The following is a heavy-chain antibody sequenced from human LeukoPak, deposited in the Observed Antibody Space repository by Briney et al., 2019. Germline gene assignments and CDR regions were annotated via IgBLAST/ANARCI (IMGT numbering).Heavy chain of an antibody. V-gene: IGHV3-23*01. CDR3: AKEPAVIVVVPAAPVSKTDY. D-gene: IGHD2-2*01. J-gene: IGHJ4*02. CDR1: GFTFSSYS. Sequence: GGSLRLSCAASGFTFSSYSMSWVRQAPGKGLEWVSAISGSDGSTYYADSVKGRFTISRDNSKNTLYLQMNSLRAEDTAVYYCAKEPAVIVVVPAAPVSKTDYWGQGTLVTVSS. CDR2: ISGSDGST.